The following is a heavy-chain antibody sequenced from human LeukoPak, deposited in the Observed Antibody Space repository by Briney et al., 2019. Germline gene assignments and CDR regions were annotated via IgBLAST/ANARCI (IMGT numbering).Heavy chain of an antibody. CDR3: ARDRLGATGHWRIDV. CDR1: GGSFSSYY. V-gene: IGHV4-4*07. Sequence: SETLSLTCTVSGGSFSSYYWTWIRQPAGKGLEWIGRIYSSGTINYSPSLESRVTMSLDTSKNRFSLSLSSVTAADTAVYYCARDRLGATGHWRIDVWGRGTLVTVSS. J-gene: IGHJ2*01. D-gene: IGHD1-26*01. CDR2: IYSSGTI.